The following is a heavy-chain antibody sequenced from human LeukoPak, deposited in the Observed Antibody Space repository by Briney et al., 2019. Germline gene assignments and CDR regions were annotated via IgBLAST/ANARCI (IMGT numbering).Heavy chain of an antibody. J-gene: IGHJ6*03. CDR1: GGSFSGYY. CDR3: ARTGGSFYFYYYMDV. V-gene: IGHV4-34*01. Sequence: SETLSLTCAVYGGSFSGYYWSWIRQPPGKGLEWIGEINHSGSTNYNPSLKSRVTISVDTSKNQFSLKLSSVTAADTAVYYCARTGGSFYFYYYMDVWGKGTTVTVSS. D-gene: IGHD1-26*01. CDR2: INHSGST.